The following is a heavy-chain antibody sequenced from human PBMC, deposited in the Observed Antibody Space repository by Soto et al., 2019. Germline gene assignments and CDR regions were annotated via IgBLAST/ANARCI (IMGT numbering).Heavy chain of an antibody. D-gene: IGHD6-13*01. Sequence: QVQLVESGGGLVKPGGSLRLSCAASGFTFSDYYMSWIRQAPGKGLEWVSYISSSGSTIYYADSVKGRFTISRDNAKNSLYLQMNSLRAEDTAVYYCARDKEQQLVPDYYYYYYMDVWGKGTTVTVSS. J-gene: IGHJ6*03. V-gene: IGHV3-11*01. CDR1: GFTFSDYY. CDR3: ARDKEQQLVPDYYYYYYMDV. CDR2: ISSSGSTI.